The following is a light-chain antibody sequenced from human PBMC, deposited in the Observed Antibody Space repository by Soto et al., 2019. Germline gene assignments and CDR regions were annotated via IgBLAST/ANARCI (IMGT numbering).Light chain of an antibody. V-gene: IGKV2-24*01. CDR1: QSIVHTDGSTY. Sequence: TQPPLSPPVPLGQPASISCKSSQSIVHTDGSTYLSWLHPRTGQPPRRLIYKVSIRFSGVPYRFSGSGAGADFTLRISGVEAVDVGVCYCMLASDFHRFGGGTEMEI. CDR3: MLASDFHR. J-gene: IGKJ4*02. CDR2: KVS.